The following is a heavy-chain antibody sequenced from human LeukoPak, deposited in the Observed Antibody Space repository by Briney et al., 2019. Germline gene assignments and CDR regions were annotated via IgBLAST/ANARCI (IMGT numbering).Heavy chain of an antibody. CDR1: GGSISSGGYY. J-gene: IGHJ3*02. Sequence: SETLSLTCTVSGGSISSGGYYWSWIRQHPGKGLEWIGYIYYSGSTYYNPSLKSRVTISVDTSKNQFSLKLSSVTAADTAVYYCARGRIVLLWFGESNDAFDIWGQGTMVTVSS. CDR3: ARGRIVLLWFGESNDAFDI. CDR2: IYYSGST. D-gene: IGHD3-10*01. V-gene: IGHV4-31*03.